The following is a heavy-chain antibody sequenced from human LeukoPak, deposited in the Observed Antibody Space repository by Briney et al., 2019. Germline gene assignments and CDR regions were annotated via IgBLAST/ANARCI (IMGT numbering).Heavy chain of an antibody. J-gene: IGHJ4*02. D-gene: IGHD5-24*01. V-gene: IGHV3-23*01. CDR2: ISGSGGST. CDR3: ARERIGDGYNYAY. Sequence: PGGSLRLSCAASGYTFNNYGMSWVRQAPGKGLESVSAISGSGGSTFYADSVKGRFTISRDNSKNTLYLQMNSLRAEDTAVYYCARERIGDGYNYAYWGQGTLVTVSS. CDR1: GYTFNNYG.